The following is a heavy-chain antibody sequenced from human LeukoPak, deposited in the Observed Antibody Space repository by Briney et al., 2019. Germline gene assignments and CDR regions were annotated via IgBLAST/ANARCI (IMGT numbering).Heavy chain of an antibody. V-gene: IGHV4-59*01. J-gene: IGHJ3*02. CDR2: IYYSGST. D-gene: IGHD3-22*01. CDR3: ARASEGYYYDSSGYGAFDI. Sequence: SETLSLTCTVSGGSISSYYWSWIRQPPGKGLEWIGHIYYSGSTNYKPSLKSRVTISVDTSKNQFSLKLSSVTAADTAVYYCARASEGYYYDSSGYGAFDIWGQGTMVTVSS. CDR1: GGSISSYY.